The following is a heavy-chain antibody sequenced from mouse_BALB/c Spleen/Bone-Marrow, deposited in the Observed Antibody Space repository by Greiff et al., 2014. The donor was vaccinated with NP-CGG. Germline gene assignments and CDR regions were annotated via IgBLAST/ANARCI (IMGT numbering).Heavy chain of an antibody. CDR3: ARAITDAMDY. V-gene: IGHV1-54*01. CDR1: GYAFTNYL. D-gene: IGHD2-4*01. J-gene: IGHJ4*01. CDR2: INSGSGGT. Sequence: QVQLQQSGAELVRPGTSVKVSCKGSGYAFTNYLIEWVKQRPGQGLEWIGVINSGSGGTKYNEKFKGKATLTADKSSSTAYMQLSSLTSDDSAVYFCARAITDAMDYWGQGTPVTVSS.